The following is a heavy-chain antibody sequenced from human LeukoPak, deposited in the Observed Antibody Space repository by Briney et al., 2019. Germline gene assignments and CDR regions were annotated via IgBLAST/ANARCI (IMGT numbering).Heavy chain of an antibody. CDR3: ARDTGYGHPFDY. V-gene: IGHV4-59*01. D-gene: IGHD4-17*01. Sequence: SETLSLTCTVSGGSISNYYCSWIRQLPGKGLEWIGYIYYSGSTNYNPSLKSRVTISVDTSKNQFSLKVSSVTAADTAVYYCARDTGYGHPFDYWGQGTLVTVSS. J-gene: IGHJ4*02. CDR2: IYYSGST. CDR1: GGSISNYY.